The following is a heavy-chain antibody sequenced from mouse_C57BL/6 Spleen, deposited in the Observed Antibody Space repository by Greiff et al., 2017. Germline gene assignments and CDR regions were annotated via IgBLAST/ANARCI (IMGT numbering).Heavy chain of an antibody. CDR2: ISDGGSYT. Sequence: EVQLVESGGGLVKPGGSLKLSCAASGFTFSSYAMSWVRQTPEKRLAWVATISDGGSYTYYPDNVKGRFTISRDNAKNNLYLQMSHLKTAETTMHYCARDYGSSSPFDYWGQGTTLTVSS. V-gene: IGHV5-4*01. D-gene: IGHD1-1*01. CDR3: ARDYGSSSPFDY. J-gene: IGHJ2*01. CDR1: GFTFSSYA.